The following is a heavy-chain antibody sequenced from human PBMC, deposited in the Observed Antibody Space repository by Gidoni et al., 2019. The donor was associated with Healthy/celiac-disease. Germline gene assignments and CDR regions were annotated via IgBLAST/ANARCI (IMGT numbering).Heavy chain of an antibody. CDR1: GGSFSGYY. CDR2: INNSGST. CDR3: ARRRVPAGYMDV. V-gene: IGHV4-34*01. J-gene: IGHJ6*03. D-gene: IGHD6-25*01. Sequence: QVQLQQWGAGLLKPSETLSLTCAVYGGSFSGYYWSWTRQPPGKGLEWMGEINNSGSTNYNPSLKSRVPISVDTSKNQFSLKLSSVTAADTAVYYCARRRVPAGYMDVWGKGTTVTVSS.